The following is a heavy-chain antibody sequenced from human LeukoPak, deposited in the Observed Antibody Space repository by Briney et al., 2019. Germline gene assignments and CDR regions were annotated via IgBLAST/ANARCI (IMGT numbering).Heavy chain of an antibody. V-gene: IGHV1-18*01. J-gene: IGHJ4*02. Sequence: ASVKVSCKASGYTFTSYGINWVRQAPGQGLEWMGWISAYNGKTNYAQKLQGRVTMTTDTSTSTAYMELRSLRSDDTAVYYCARDDALVATGSFDYWGQGTLVTVSS. D-gene: IGHD5-12*01. CDR1: GYTFTSYG. CDR2: ISAYNGKT. CDR3: ARDDALVATGSFDY.